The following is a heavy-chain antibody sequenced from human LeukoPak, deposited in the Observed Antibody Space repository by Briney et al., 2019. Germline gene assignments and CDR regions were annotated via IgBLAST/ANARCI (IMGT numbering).Heavy chain of an antibody. V-gene: IGHV3-7*01. J-gene: IGHJ4*01. D-gene: IGHD4-11*01. CDR3: VRSAFLTTEFYFDY. CDR2: IKHDGTEK. CDR1: GFSFSTYW. Sequence: PGGSLRLSCTASGFSFSTYWMSWVRQAPGKGLEWVAHIKHDGTEKHYVDSVKGRFTISRDNAKNTLYLQMNSLRAEDTAVYYCVRSAFLTTEFYFDYWGHGTLVTVSS.